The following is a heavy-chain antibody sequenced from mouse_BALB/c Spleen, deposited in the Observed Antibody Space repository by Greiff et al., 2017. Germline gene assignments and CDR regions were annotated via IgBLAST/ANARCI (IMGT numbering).Heavy chain of an antibody. Sequence: EVQGVESGGGLVKPGGSLKLSCAASGFTFSSYAMSWVRQTPEKRLEWVASISSGGSTYYPDSVKGRFTISRDNARNILYLQMSSLRSEDTAMYYCAREATKGLDYWGQGTTLTVSS. V-gene: IGHV5-6-5*01. CDR1: GFTFSSYA. J-gene: IGHJ2*01. CDR3: AREATKGLDY. CDR2: ISSGGST. D-gene: IGHD3-2*02.